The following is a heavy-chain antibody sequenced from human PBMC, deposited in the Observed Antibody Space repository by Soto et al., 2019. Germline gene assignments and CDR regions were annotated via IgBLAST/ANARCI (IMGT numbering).Heavy chain of an antibody. CDR1: GFTFSSYA. J-gene: IGHJ4*02. V-gene: IGHV3-30-3*01. D-gene: IGHD3-3*01. CDR3: ARGAKGFYWR. Sequence: QVQLVESGGGVVQPGRSLRLSCAASGFTFSSYAMHWVRQAPGKGLEWVAVISYDGSNKYYADPVKGRFTISRDNSKNTLYLQMNSLRAEDTAVYYCARGAKGFYWRWGQGTLVTVSS. CDR2: ISYDGSNK.